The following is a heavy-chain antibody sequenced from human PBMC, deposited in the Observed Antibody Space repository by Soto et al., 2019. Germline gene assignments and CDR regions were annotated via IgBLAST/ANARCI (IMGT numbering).Heavy chain of an antibody. CDR1: GFIFKDFA. J-gene: IGHJ5*02. CDR2: ITTSDDIT. Sequence: EVQLFESGGGLMEPGESLRLSCAASGFIFKDFAMSWVRQAPGKGLEWVSTITTSDDITYSADSVRGRFTISRDNSANTLFLQMSSLRGDDTATYYCTKGDSSGFLDPSRGSSTPDHWGQGTLVTVSS. D-gene: IGHD3-10*01. CDR3: TKGDSSGFLDPSRGSSTPDH. V-gene: IGHV3-23*01.